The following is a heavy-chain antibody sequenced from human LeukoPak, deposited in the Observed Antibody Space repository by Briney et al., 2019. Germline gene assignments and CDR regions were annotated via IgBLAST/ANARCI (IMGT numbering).Heavy chain of an antibody. CDR2: INHSGST. J-gene: IGHJ5*02. CDR3: ARGLRRLVINLNWFDP. D-gene: IGHD3-9*01. V-gene: IGHV4-34*01. CDR1: GGSFSGYY. Sequence: SETLSLTCAVYGGSFSGYYWSWIRQPPGKGLEWIGKINHSGSTNYNPSLKSRVTISVDTSKNQFSLKLSSVTAADTAVYYCARGLRRLVINLNWFDPWGQGTLVTVSS.